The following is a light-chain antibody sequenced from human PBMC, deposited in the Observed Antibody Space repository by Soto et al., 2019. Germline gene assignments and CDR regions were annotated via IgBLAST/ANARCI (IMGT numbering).Light chain of an antibody. Sequence: EIQMTQSASSLSASVGDRVTITCRASQSLNVYLNWYQQKPGKAPNLLIYAASILQSGVPSRFSGSGIGTEFTLTISSLKNEDFATYFCQQSYRTPLTFGGGTKVDIK. CDR2: AAS. J-gene: IGKJ4*01. CDR1: QSLNVY. CDR3: QQSYRTPLT. V-gene: IGKV1-39*01.